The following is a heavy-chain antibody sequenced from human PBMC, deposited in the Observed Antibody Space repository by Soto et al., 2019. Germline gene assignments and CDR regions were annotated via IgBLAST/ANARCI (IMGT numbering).Heavy chain of an antibody. D-gene: IGHD3-10*01. Sequence: GESLKISCKGSGYSLASQWIGGVRQRPGKGLEWMGNIYPAESDTRYSPAFQGQVTISVDKSIRTVDLQWTSLKAADTAIYYCATVPHRTTSYSHYYSGMDVWGPGTTVTVSS. V-gene: IGHV5-51*01. CDR3: ATVPHRTTSYSHYYSGMDV. J-gene: IGHJ6*02. CDR1: GYSLASQW. CDR2: IYPAESDT.